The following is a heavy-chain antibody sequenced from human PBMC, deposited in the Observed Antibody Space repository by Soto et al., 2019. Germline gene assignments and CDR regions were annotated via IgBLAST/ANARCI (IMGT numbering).Heavy chain of an antibody. CDR3: ARVGGGLASLGYYGMDV. CDR1: GYTFIGYY. V-gene: IGHV1-2*04. CDR2: INPNSGGT. J-gene: IGHJ6*02. D-gene: IGHD3-10*01. Sequence: QVQLVQSGAEVKKTGASVKVSCKASGYTFIGYYIHWVRQAPGQGLEWMGWINPNSGGTNYAQRFQWWVTMTRDRSISTAYMELSRLKSDDTAVYYCARVGGGLASLGYYGMDVWGQGTTVTVSS.